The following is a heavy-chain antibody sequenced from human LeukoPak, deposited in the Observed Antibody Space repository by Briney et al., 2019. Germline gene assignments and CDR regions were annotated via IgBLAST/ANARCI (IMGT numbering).Heavy chain of an antibody. D-gene: IGHD2-15*01. CDR3: ARGLRYCSGGSCTYYFDY. J-gene: IGHJ4*02. Sequence: ASVKVSCKASGYTFTSYDINWVRQATGQGLEWMGWMNPNSGNTGHAQKFQGRVTMTRNTSISTAYMELSSLRSEDTAVYYCARGLRYCSGGSCTYYFDYWGQGTLVTVSS. V-gene: IGHV1-8*01. CDR2: MNPNSGNT. CDR1: GYTFTSYD.